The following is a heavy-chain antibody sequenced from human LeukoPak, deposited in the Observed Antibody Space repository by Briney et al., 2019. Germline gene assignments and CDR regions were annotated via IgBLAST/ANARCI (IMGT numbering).Heavy chain of an antibody. CDR2: IKSKSDGGTT. V-gene: IGHV3-15*01. CDR3: TTVPPTMIVPRGEINDY. CDR1: GFTFSNAW. D-gene: IGHD3-22*01. Sequence: GGSLRLSCAASGFTFSNAWMSWVRQAPGKGLEWVGRIKSKSDGGTTDYAAPVKGRFTISRDDSKNTLYLQMNSLKTEDTAVYYCTTVPPTMIVPRGEINDYWGQGTLVTVSS. J-gene: IGHJ4*02.